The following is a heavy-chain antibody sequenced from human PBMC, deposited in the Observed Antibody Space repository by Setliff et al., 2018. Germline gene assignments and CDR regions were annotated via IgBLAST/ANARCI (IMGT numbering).Heavy chain of an antibody. D-gene: IGHD3-10*01. CDR2: ISHSGNT. CDR3: ARVLVLGYNWFDP. Sequence: PSETLSLTCAVYGGSFSGYYWSWIRQSPGKGLEWIGEISHSGNTNYNPSLKSRVTISIDTSKNQFSLKVNSVTAADTAVYYCARVLVLGYNWFDPWGQGTLVTVSS. V-gene: IGHV4-34*01. J-gene: IGHJ5*02. CDR1: GGSFSGYY.